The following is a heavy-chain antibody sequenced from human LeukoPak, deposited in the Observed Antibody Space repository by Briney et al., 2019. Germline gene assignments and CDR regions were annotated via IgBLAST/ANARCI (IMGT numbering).Heavy chain of an antibody. D-gene: IGHD3-3*01. J-gene: IGHJ4*02. CDR3: ARNDVWSGYYNY. CDR1: GGSISGYY. V-gene: IGHV4-59*07. Sequence: SDTLSLTCTVSGGSISGYYWSWIRQPPGKGLEWIGYIYYSGSTNYNPSLKSRVTISVDTSKIQFSLKLSSVTAADTAVYYCARNDVWSGYYNYWGQGTVVSVPS. CDR2: IYYSGST.